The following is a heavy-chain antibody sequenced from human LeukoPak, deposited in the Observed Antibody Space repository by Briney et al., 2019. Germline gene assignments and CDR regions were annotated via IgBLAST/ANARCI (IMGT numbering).Heavy chain of an antibody. V-gene: IGHV3-48*01. CDR3: ARDMPKNDYGDYPFDF. D-gene: IGHD4-17*01. CDR1: GFTFSSYS. Sequence: GGSLRLSCAASGFTFSSYSMNWVRQAPGKGLEWVSHITSSGTAMFYADSVKGRFTISRDNAKNSLYLQMNSLRAEDTAVYYCARDMPKNDYGDYPFDFWGQGTLVTVSS. J-gene: IGHJ5*01. CDR2: ITSSGTAM.